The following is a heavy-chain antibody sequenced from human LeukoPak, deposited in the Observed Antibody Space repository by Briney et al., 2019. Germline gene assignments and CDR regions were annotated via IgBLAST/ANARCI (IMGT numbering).Heavy chain of an antibody. J-gene: IGHJ4*02. CDR1: GYTFTIHH. D-gene: IGHD6-13*01. Sequence: GASVKVSCKTSGYTFTIHHIQRVRQAPGQGLEWMGWINTNSGGTIYSQKFQGRITMTRDPSITTAYMELSSLRSDDTAVYYCARDYSTSSWDNWGQGTLVTVSS. V-gene: IGHV1-2*02. CDR3: ARDYSTSSWDN. CDR2: INTNSGGT.